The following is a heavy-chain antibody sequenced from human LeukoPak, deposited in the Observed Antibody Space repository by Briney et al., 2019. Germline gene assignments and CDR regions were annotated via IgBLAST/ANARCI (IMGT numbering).Heavy chain of an antibody. Sequence: GGSLRLSSAASGFTFSSYAMSWVRQAPGEGLEWVSAISGSGGSTYYADSVKGRFTISRDNSKNTLYLQINSLRAEDTAVYYCAKGPSYSGSYSRGYFDYWGQGTLVTVSS. J-gene: IGHJ4*02. CDR2: ISGSGGST. CDR3: AKGPSYSGSYSRGYFDY. CDR1: GFTFSSYA. D-gene: IGHD1-26*01. V-gene: IGHV3-23*01.